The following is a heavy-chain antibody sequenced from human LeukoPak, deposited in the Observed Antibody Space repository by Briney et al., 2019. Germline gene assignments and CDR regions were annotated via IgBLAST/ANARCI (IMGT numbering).Heavy chain of an antibody. CDR1: AFTFSNYA. CDR3: VTDLGRSYFYFDI. D-gene: IGHD3-10*01. J-gene: IGHJ4*02. Sequence: GGSLRLSCAASAFTFSNYAMSWVRQAPGKGLEWVSGISGSGGSTYYADSVKGRFTISRDNSKNTLYLQINSLRSDDTAVYYCVTDLGRSYFYFDIWGQGTLVTVSS. V-gene: IGHV3-23*01. CDR2: ISGSGGST.